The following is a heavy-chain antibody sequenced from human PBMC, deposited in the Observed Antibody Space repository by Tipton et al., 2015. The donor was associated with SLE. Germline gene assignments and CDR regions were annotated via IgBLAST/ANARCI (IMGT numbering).Heavy chain of an antibody. CDR1: GGSISSGDYY. CDR2: IYYSGST. V-gene: IGHV4-30-4*01. Sequence: TLSLTCTVSGGSISSGDYYWSWIRQPPGKGLEWIGYIYYSGSTYYNPSLKSRVTISVDTSKNQFSLKLSSVTAADTAVYYCARGLGITMSWFDYWGQGTLVTVSS. J-gene: IGHJ4*02. D-gene: IGHD3-10*02. CDR3: ARGLGITMSWFDY.